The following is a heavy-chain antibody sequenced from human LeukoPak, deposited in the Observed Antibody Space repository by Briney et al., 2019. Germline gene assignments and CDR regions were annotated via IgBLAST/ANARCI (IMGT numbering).Heavy chain of an antibody. CDR3: ARRRSGSYYY. D-gene: IGHD1-26*01. V-gene: IGHV4-34*01. J-gene: IGHJ4*02. CDR2: INHSGST. Sequence: SETLSLTCSVSGGSISSYYWSWIRQPPGKGLEWIGEINHSGSTNYNPSLKSRVTISVDTSKNQFSLKLSSVTAADTAVYYCARRRSGSYYYWGQGTLVTVSS. CDR1: GGSISSYY.